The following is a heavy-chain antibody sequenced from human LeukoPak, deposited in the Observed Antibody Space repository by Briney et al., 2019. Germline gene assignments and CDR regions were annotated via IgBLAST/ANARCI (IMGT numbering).Heavy chain of an antibody. CDR3: AKDHVEIYYCSSSSCYAPFDY. V-gene: IGHV3-23*01. J-gene: IGHJ4*02. CDR1: GFTFSSYG. Sequence: GGTLRLSCAASGFTFSSYGMSWVRQAPGKGLEWVSAISGSGDSTYYADSVKGRFTISRDNSKNTLYLQMNSLRAEDTAVYYCAKDHVEIYYCSSSSCYAPFDYWGQGTLVTVSS. D-gene: IGHD2-2*01. CDR2: ISGSGDST.